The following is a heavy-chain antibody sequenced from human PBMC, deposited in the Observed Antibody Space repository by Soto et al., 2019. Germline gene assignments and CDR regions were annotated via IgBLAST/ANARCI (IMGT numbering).Heavy chain of an antibody. CDR2: IYYSGST. J-gene: IGHJ4*02. V-gene: IGHV4-39*01. D-gene: IGHD3-22*01. CDR3: ARQRDGGRYYYDSSGYYQHDY. Sequence: SETLSLTCTVSGGSISSSSYYWGWIRQPPGKGLEWIGSIYYSGSTYYNPSLKSRVTISVDTSKNQFSLKLSSVTAADTAVYYCARQRDGGRYYYDSSGYYQHDYWGQGTLVTVSS. CDR1: GGSISSSSYY.